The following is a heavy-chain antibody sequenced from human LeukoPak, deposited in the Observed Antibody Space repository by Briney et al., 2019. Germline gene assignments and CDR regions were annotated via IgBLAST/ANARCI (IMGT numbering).Heavy chain of an antibody. Sequence: GASVTVSSTASGYTFTIYGISWVRQAPGQGLEWMGWISAYNGKTNYAQKLQGRVTMTTDTSTSTAYMELRSLRSDDTAVYYCARAAVVNQWLVPYYYYYYMDVWGKGTTVTVSS. D-gene: IGHD6-19*01. CDR3: ARAAVVNQWLVPYYYYYYMDV. CDR1: GYTFTIYG. V-gene: IGHV1-18*01. CDR2: ISAYNGKT. J-gene: IGHJ6*03.